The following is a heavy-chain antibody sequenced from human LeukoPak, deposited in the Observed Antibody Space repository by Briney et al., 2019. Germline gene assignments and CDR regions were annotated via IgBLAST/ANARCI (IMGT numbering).Heavy chain of an antibody. V-gene: IGHV4-34*01. Sequence: KPSETLSLTCAVYGGSFSGYYWSWIRQPPGKGLEWIGEINHSGSTNYNPSLKSRVTISVDTSKNQFSLKLSSVTAADTAVYYCASVDGYGWTGYFDYWGQGTLVTVSS. CDR3: ASVDGYGWTGYFDY. CDR1: GGSFSGYY. J-gene: IGHJ4*02. D-gene: IGHD6-19*01. CDR2: INHSGST.